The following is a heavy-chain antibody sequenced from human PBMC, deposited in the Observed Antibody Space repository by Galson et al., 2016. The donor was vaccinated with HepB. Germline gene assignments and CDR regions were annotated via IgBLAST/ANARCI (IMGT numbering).Heavy chain of an antibody. Sequence: ETLSLTCTVSGDSVSNINYFWSWIRQPPGKGLEWIGYIYYTGDTRDNPSLNSRFTISIDTSKNEFSLKVTSVTAADTAVYYCARDSVGSGSLGKWGQGTLVTVSS. D-gene: IGHD3-10*01. CDR3: ARDSVGSGSLGK. V-gene: IGHV4-61*01. J-gene: IGHJ4*02. CDR2: IYYTGDT. CDR1: GDSVSNINYF.